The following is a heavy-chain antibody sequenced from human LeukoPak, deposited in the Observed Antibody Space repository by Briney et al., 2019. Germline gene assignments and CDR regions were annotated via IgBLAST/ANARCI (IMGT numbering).Heavy chain of an antibody. J-gene: IGHJ4*02. CDR1: GFTFSTYS. CDR2: INSDGSST. V-gene: IGHV3-74*01. D-gene: IGHD2/OR15-2a*01. Sequence: HPGGSLRLSCAASGFTFSTYSMHWVRQAPGKGLVWVSLINSDGSSTTYADSVKGRFTISRDNARNTLYLQVNSLRAEDTAVYFCARDRFYVPDYWGQGTLVTVSS. CDR3: ARDRFYVPDY.